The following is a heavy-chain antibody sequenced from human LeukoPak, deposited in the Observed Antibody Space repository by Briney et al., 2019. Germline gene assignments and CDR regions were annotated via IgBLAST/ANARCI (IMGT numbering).Heavy chain of an antibody. J-gene: IGHJ6*02. D-gene: IGHD6-6*01. Sequence: GGSLRLSCVASGFTFGKYWVSWVRQAPGKGLEWVANIKLEGSEKNYVDSVKGRFTISRDNTKNSLYLQMNSLRAEDTAVYYCARDLGIAARHGMDVWGQGTTVTVSS. CDR3: ARDLGIAARHGMDV. CDR1: GFTFGKYW. CDR2: IKLEGSEK. V-gene: IGHV3-7*01.